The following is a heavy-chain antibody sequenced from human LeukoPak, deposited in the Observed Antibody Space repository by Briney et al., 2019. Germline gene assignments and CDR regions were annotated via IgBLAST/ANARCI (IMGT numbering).Heavy chain of an antibody. Sequence: PGGSLRLSCAASGFTFSSYAMSWVRQAPGKGLEWVSAISGSGGSTYYADSVKGRFTISRDNSKNTLYLQMNSLRAEDTAVYYCAKDSTGDYDILPGYSELNWFDPWGQGTLVTVSS. D-gene: IGHD3-9*01. CDR2: ISGSGGST. V-gene: IGHV3-23*01. CDR3: AKDSTGDYDILPGYSELNWFDP. CDR1: GFTFSSYA. J-gene: IGHJ5*02.